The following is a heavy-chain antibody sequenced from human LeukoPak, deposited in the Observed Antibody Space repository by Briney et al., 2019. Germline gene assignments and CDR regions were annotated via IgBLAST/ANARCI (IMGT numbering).Heavy chain of an antibody. CDR2: MNPNSGNT. CDR3: ARGVFGPYYDFWSGYSRYFDY. J-gene: IGHJ4*02. V-gene: IGHV1-8*03. CDR1: GYTFTSYD. D-gene: IGHD3-3*01. Sequence: ASVKVSCKASGYTFTSYDINWVRQATGQGLEWMGWMNPNSGNTGYAQKFQGRVTITRNTSISTAYMELSSLRSEDTAVYYCARGVFGPYYDFWSGYSRYFDYWGQGTLVTVSS.